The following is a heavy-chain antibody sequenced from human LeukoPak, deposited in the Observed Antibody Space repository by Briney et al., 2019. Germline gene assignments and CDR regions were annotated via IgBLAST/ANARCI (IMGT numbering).Heavy chain of an antibody. D-gene: IGHD7-27*01. V-gene: IGHV3-30-3*01. J-gene: IGHJ3*02. CDR1: GFTFSTYA. CDR2: ISYDGTNK. CDR3: AREILTGYAFDI. Sequence: GSSLRLSCAASGFTFSTYAMHWVRQAPGKGLEWVAFISYDGTNKYCADSVKGRFTISRDNSKNTLYLQMNSLRAEDTALYYCAREILTGYAFDIWGQGTMVTVSS.